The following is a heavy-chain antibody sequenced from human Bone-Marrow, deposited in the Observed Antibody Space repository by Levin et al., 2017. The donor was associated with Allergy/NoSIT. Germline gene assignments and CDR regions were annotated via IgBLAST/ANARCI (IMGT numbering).Heavy chain of an antibody. J-gene: IGHJ4*02. D-gene: IGHD2/OR15-2a*01. CDR1: GFSFSDYG. CDR3: AKDSGADTLFFDY. V-gene: IGHV3-23*01. CDR2: VDNGGGRT. Sequence: PGGSLRLSCVASGFSFSDYGMSWVRQAPGKGLEWVSTVDNGGGRTYYADSVKGRFTISRDNAKKTLYLQMNSLRVDDAAVYYCAKDSGADTLFFDYWGQGILVTVSS.